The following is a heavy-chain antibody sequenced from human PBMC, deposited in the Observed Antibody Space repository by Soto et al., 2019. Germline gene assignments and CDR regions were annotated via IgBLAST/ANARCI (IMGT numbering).Heavy chain of an antibody. CDR3: AKANYHGSGTSRFFDS. J-gene: IGHJ4*02. CDR1: GFTFSSNG. Sequence: GGSLRLSCAASGFTFSSNGMSWVRQAPGKGLEWVSSISGGGGSTYYADSVKGRFTISRDNSKNTLDLQMNSLRAEDTAVYYCAKANYHGSGTSRFFDSWGQGALVTVSS. D-gene: IGHD3-10*01. CDR2: ISGGGGST. V-gene: IGHV3-23*01.